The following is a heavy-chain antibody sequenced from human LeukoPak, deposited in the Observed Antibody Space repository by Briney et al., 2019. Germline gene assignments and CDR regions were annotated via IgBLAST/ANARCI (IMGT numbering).Heavy chain of an antibody. CDR1: GYTFTSYY. D-gene: IGHD4-17*01. J-gene: IGHJ6*02. CDR3: ARDRPAGLYGDYGMDV. CDR2: INPNGGST. Sequence: ASVKVSCKASGYTFTSYYMHWVRQAPGQGLEWMGIINPNGGSTSYAQKFQGRVTMTRDTSTSTVYMELSSLRSEDTAVYYCARDRPAGLYGDYGMDVWGQGTTVTVSS. V-gene: IGHV1-46*01.